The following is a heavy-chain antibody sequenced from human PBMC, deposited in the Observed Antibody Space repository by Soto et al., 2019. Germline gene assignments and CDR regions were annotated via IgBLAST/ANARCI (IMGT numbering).Heavy chain of an antibody. Sequence: EVQLVESGGGLVQPGGSLRLSCTASGFIVSDTYVNWVRQAPGKGLEWVSVISNRGDTHYADSVRGRFSLSRDISDNTLHLQMNNLRVDDTAVYYCAREPRYCRGGSCSITGDDYDIWGQGTMVTVSS. CDR2: ISNRGDT. J-gene: IGHJ3*02. CDR3: AREPRYCRGGSCSITGDDYDI. V-gene: IGHV3-66*01. CDR1: GFIVSDTY. D-gene: IGHD2-15*01.